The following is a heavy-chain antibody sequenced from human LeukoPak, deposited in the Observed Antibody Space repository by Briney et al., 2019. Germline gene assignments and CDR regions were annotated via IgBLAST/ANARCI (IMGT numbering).Heavy chain of an antibody. CDR2: ISGSGSNT. J-gene: IGHJ4*02. CDR3: AKGSGGAVDNFDY. D-gene: IGHD5-12*01. CDR1: GFTFSSYA. Sequence: GGSMRLSSAASGFTFSSYAMSWVRQAPGNVLEWVSAISGSGSNTYYADSVKGRFTISRDNFKNTLYLQMNSLRAEDTALYYWAKGSGGAVDNFDYWGQGTLGTVSS. V-gene: IGHV3-23*01.